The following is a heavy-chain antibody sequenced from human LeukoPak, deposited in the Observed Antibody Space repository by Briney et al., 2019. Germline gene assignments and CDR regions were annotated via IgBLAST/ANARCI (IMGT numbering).Heavy chain of an antibody. CDR1: GFTFSSYA. D-gene: IGHD3-10*01. Sequence: GGSLRLSCAASGFTFSSYAMSWVRQAPGKGLEWVAVIWYDGTNKYYADSVKGRFTISRDNSKNTLYLQMNSLRAEDTAVYYCAREPVPDSGIYTVPFDYWGQGTLVTVSS. V-gene: IGHV3-33*08. CDR2: IWYDGTNK. CDR3: AREPVPDSGIYTVPFDY. J-gene: IGHJ4*02.